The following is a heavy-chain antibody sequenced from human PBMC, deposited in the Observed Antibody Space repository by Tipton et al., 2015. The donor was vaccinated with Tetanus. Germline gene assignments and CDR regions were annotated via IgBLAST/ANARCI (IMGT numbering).Heavy chain of an antibody. CDR2: IIPMFGTV. V-gene: IGHV1-69*06. J-gene: IGHJ4*02. CDR1: GGTFSNYV. Sequence: QLVQSGAEVKKPGSSVKVSCKASGGTFSNYVITWVRQAPGQGLEWMGHIIPMFGTVKYAQKFPRVTITADKSTTVAYMELSSLTSDDTAVYVCARGHSPLYNWNFGYFDFWGQGTLVTVSS. D-gene: IGHD1-7*01. CDR3: ARGHSPLYNWNFGYFDF.